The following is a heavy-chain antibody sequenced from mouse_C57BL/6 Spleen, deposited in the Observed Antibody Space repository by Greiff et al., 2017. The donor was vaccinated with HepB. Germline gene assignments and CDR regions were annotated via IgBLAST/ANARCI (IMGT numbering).Heavy chain of an antibody. Sequence: QVQLQQSGAELVMPGASVKLSCKASGYTFTSYWMHWVKQRPGQGLEWIGEIDPSDSYTNYNQKFKGKSTLTVDKSSSTAYMQLSSLTSEDSAVYYCARGDGRGFAYWGQGTLVTVSA. V-gene: IGHV1-69*01. CDR3: ARGDGRGFAY. CDR2: IDPSDSYT. J-gene: IGHJ3*01. D-gene: IGHD1-1*01. CDR1: GYTFTSYW.